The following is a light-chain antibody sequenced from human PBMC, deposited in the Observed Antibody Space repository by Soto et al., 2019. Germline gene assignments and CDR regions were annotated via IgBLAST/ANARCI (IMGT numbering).Light chain of an antibody. Sequence: EIVLTQSPGTLSLSPGERATLSCRASQSLSSYYLNWYQQKPGQAPRLLIYGVSSRATGIPDRFSGSGSGTDFTLTISGLEPEDFAMYYCQQYATSLPWTFGQGTKVDIK. CDR1: QSLSSYY. J-gene: IGKJ1*01. CDR3: QQYATSLPWT. CDR2: GVS. V-gene: IGKV3-20*01.